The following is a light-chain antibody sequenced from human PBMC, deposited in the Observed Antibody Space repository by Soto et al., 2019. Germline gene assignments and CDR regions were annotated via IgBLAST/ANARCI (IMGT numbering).Light chain of an antibody. V-gene: IGKV3-11*01. Sequence: EIVLTQSPAILSLSPGERATLSCRASQSVSRFLAWYQQKPGQAPRLLIYDASNRATGVPARFSGSGSGTDFTFTISSLEPEDFAVYYCQQRSNSYTFGQGTKLEIK. CDR1: QSVSRF. CDR3: QQRSNSYT. J-gene: IGKJ2*01. CDR2: DAS.